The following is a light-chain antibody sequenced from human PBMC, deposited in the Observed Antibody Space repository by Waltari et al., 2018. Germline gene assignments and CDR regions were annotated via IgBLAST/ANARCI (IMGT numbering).Light chain of an antibody. CDR3: QQSYSTWT. Sequence: IQMTQSPSSLSAYVGDRVTISCRASQSISNYLNWYQQKPGKAPKLLIYAASSLQSGVPSRFSGSGSGTDFTLTISSLQPEDFATYYCQQSYSTWTFGQGTKVEIK. CDR2: AAS. J-gene: IGKJ1*01. CDR1: QSISNY. V-gene: IGKV1-39*01.